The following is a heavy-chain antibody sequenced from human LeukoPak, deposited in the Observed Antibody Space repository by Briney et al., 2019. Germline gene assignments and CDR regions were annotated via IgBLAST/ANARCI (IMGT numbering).Heavy chain of an antibody. D-gene: IGHD6-6*01. CDR1: GFNFNIYN. V-gene: IGHV3-21*01. J-gene: IGHJ4*02. CDR3: ARDDSSSKFDY. CDR2: ISTSSSYI. Sequence: GGSLRLSCAASGFNFNIYNMNWVRQAPGKGLEWVSSISTSSSYIYYADSVKGRFTISRDDAKNSLYLLMNSLRAEDTAVYYCARDDSSSKFDYWGQGTPVTVSS.